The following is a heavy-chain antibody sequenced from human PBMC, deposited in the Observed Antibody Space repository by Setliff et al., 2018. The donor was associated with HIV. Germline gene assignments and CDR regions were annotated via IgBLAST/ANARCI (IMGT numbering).Heavy chain of an antibody. CDR3: ARGSLAYTRYCSGGSCYSPDY. V-gene: IGHV3-66*01. CDR1: GFTVSRNY. CDR2: IYTGGST. D-gene: IGHD2-15*01. Sequence: GGSLRLSCTASGFTVSRNYMSWVRQAPGKGLEWVSVIYTGGSTSYADSVKGRFTISRDNAENSLFLQMNSLRAEDTAIYYCARGSLAYTRYCSGGSCYSPDYWGQGTLVTVSS. J-gene: IGHJ4*02.